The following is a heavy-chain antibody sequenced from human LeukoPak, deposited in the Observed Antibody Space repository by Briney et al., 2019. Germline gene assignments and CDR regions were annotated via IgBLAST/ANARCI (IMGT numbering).Heavy chain of an antibody. CDR3: ARGGSYYTAFDI. CDR1: GFTFSSYS. Sequence: PGGFLRLSCAASGFTFSSYSMNWVRQAPGKGLEWISYISSRSGAIYYADSVKGRFAISRDNAKNSLYLQMNSLRAEDTAVYSCARGGSYYTAFDIWGQGTMVTVSS. J-gene: IGHJ3*02. V-gene: IGHV3-48*01. D-gene: IGHD1-26*01. CDR2: ISSRSGAI.